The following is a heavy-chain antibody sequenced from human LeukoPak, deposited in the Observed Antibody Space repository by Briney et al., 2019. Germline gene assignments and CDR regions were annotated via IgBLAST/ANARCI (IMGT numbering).Heavy chain of an antibody. J-gene: IGHJ6*03. Sequence: SVKVSCKASGGTFSSYAISWVRQAPGQGLEWMGGIIPIFGTANYAQKFQGRVTITADESTSTAYMELSSLRSEDTAVYYCARTPILVVPAARADYNYYMDVWGKGTTVTVSS. CDR3: ARTPILVVPAARADYNYYMDV. CDR1: GGTFSSYA. V-gene: IGHV1-69*13. CDR2: IIPIFGTA. D-gene: IGHD2-2*01.